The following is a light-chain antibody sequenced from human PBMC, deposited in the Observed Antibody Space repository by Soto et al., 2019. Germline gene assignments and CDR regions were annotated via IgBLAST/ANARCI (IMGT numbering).Light chain of an antibody. CDR1: QYVNTS. CDR3: QQRSNWPLT. V-gene: IGKV3-11*01. CDR2: ETS. J-gene: IGKJ3*01. Sequence: IVLTHAPATLSSFPGEIVTLSGRASQYVNTSLAWYQHRPGQAPRLLIYETSIRAAGIPARFSGSGSGTDFTLTISSLEPEDFAVYYCQQRSNWPLTFGPGTKVDIK.